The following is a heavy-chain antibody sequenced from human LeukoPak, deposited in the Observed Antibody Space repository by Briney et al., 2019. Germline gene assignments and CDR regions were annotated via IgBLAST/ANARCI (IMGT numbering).Heavy chain of an antibody. Sequence: RASVKVSCKASGYTFTSYAMHWVRQAPGQRLEWMGWINAGNGNTRYSQKFQGRVTITRDTSASTAYMELSSLRSEDTAVYYCASDLDDDILTGLDYWGQGTLVTVSS. CDR3: ASDLDDDILTGLDY. CDR2: INAGNGNT. D-gene: IGHD3-9*01. J-gene: IGHJ4*02. CDR1: GYTFTSYA. V-gene: IGHV1-3*01.